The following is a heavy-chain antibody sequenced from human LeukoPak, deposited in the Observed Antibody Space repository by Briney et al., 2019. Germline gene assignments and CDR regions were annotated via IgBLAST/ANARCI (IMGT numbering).Heavy chain of an antibody. J-gene: IGHJ4*02. CDR2: IYYSGST. D-gene: IGHD3-22*01. Sequence: SETLSLTCTVSGGSISSYYWSWIRQPPGKGLEWIGYIYYSGSTTYNPSLKSRVTISVDTSKNQFSLKLSSVTAADTAVHYCARLYNSGYYPRHHDYWGRGTLVTVSS. CDR3: ARLYNSGYYPRHHDY. V-gene: IGHV4-59*08. CDR1: GGSISSYY.